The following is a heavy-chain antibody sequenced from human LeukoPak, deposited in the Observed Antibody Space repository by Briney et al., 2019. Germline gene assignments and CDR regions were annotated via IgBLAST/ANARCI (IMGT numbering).Heavy chain of an antibody. CDR2: INPNSGGT. CDR1: GYTFTGYY. V-gene: IGHV1-2*02. Sequence: ASVKVSCKASGYTFTGYYMHWVRQAPGQGLEWMGWINPNSGGTNYAQKFQGKVTLTRDRSIRTAYVELSRLRSDDTAVYYCARDPIGSVVFDVWGQGTMVTVSS. D-gene: IGHD3-10*01. CDR3: ARDPIGSVVFDV. J-gene: IGHJ3*01.